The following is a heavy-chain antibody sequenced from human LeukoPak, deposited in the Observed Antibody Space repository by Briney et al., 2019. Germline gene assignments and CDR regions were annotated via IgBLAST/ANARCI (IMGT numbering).Heavy chain of an antibody. J-gene: IGHJ4*02. V-gene: IGHV1-2*02. CDR3: AKVDRPMTTVTTSLDS. CDR2: INPNSGST. D-gene: IGHD4-17*01. CDR1: GYTFTGYY. Sequence: ASVKVSCKASGYTFTGYYIHWVRQAPRQGREWMGYINPNSGSTNYAQRFHGRVTMTRDTSVTTAYMELTNLISDDTAVYFCAKVDRPMTTVTTSLDSWGQGTLVTVSS.